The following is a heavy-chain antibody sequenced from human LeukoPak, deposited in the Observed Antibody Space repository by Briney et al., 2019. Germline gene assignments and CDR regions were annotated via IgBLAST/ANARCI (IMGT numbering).Heavy chain of an antibody. Sequence: ASVKVSCKASGYTFTGYYIHWVRPAPGQGLEWMGWINPNSGGTKYAQKFQGRVTMTEDTSTDTAYMELSSLRSEDTAVYYCATDPVVTYYFDYWGQGTLVTVSS. CDR3: ATDPVVTYYFDY. J-gene: IGHJ4*02. V-gene: IGHV1-2*02. D-gene: IGHD4-23*01. CDR1: GYTFTGYY. CDR2: INPNSGGT.